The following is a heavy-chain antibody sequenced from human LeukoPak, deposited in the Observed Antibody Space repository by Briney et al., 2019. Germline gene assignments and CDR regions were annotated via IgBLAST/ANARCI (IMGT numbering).Heavy chain of an antibody. J-gene: IGHJ4*02. V-gene: IGHV4-34*01. D-gene: IGHD4-17*01. Sequence: SETLSLTCAVYGGSFSGYYWSWIRQPPGKGLEWIGEINHSGSTNYNPSLKSRVTISVDTSKNQFSLKLSSATAADTAVYYCASSYGDYGYDYWGQGTLVTVSS. CDR2: INHSGST. CDR3: ASSYGDYGYDY. CDR1: GGSFSGYY.